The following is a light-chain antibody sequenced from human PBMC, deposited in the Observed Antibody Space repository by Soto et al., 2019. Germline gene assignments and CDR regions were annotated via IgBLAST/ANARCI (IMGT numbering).Light chain of an antibody. V-gene: IGKV4-1*01. CDR1: QNLFYSSNDKNY. J-gene: IGKJ2*01. CDR2: WSS. CDR3: QQYYSTPYT. Sequence: DIVMTQSPDSLAVSLGERATINCKSSQNLFYSSNDKNYLAWYQQKAGQPPKLLISWSSTRESGVPDRFSGSGSGTDFSLTISSLQAEDVAVYYCQQYYSTPYTFGQGTRVEIK.